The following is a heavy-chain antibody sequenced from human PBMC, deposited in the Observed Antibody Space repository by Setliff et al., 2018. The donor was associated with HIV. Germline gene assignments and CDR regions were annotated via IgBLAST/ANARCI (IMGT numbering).Heavy chain of an antibody. CDR2: ISATGST. CDR1: GGIISSDSFF. D-gene: IGHD3-10*01. J-gene: IGHJ4*02. Sequence: PSETLSLTCTVSGGIISSDSFFWSWIRQPAGKGLEWIGHISATGSTNYNPSLKSRVTMSLDTSKNQFSLNLNSVTAADAAVYFCARRRGGTSRSFLDYWGQGNLVTVSS. CDR3: ARRRGGTSRSFLDY. V-gene: IGHV4-61*09.